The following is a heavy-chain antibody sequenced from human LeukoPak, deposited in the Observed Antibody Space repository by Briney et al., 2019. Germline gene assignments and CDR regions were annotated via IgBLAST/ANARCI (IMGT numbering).Heavy chain of an antibody. CDR2: IIPIFGTA. Sequence: SVKVSCKASGGTFSSYAISWVRQAPGQGLEWMGGIIPIFGTANYAQKLQGRVTMTEDTSTDTAYMELSSLRSEDTAVYYCATDPYGDYAFDYWGQGTLVTVSS. CDR1: GGTFSSYA. CDR3: ATDPYGDYAFDY. J-gene: IGHJ4*02. V-gene: IGHV1-69*06. D-gene: IGHD4-17*01.